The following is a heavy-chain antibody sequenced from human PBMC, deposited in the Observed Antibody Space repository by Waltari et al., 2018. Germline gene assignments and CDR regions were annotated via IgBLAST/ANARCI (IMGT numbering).Heavy chain of an antibody. CDR1: GFTVSSYG. D-gene: IGHD4-17*01. CDR3: ARSYGDYAGY. J-gene: IGHJ4*02. V-gene: IGHV3-7*01. CDR2: RKQDGSEK. Sequence: EVQLVESGGGVVQPGGSLRLSGAASGFTVSSYGRSWVRQAPGQGLEWVANRKQDGSEKYYVDSVKGRFTISRDNAKNSLYLQMNSLRAEDTAVYYCARSYGDYAGYWGQGTLVTVSS.